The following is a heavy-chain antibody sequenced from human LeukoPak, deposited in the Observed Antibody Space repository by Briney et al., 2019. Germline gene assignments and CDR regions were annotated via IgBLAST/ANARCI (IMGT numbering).Heavy chain of an antibody. Sequence: PSETLSLTCAVYNGSFSGYYWSWIRQPPGKGLEWIGEINHSGGTNYNPSLKSRITISVDTSKNQFSLKLNSVTAADTAVYYCASLRSGYSGDLEPFGYWGQGTLVTVSS. CDR2: INHSGGT. D-gene: IGHD5-12*01. J-gene: IGHJ4*02. CDR1: NGSFSGYY. CDR3: ASLRSGYSGDLEPFGY. V-gene: IGHV4-34*01.